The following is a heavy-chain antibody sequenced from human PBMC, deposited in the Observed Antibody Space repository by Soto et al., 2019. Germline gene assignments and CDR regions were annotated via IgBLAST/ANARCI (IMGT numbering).Heavy chain of an antibody. CDR1: GFTFSSYS. Sequence: GGSLRRSCAASGFTFSSYSMNWVRQAPGKGLEWVSSISSSSRYIYYADSVKGRFTISRDNAKNSLYLQMNSLRAEDTAVYYSARARTLFTTREHQFEPWGQGTLVTVSS. V-gene: IGHV3-21*01. CDR2: ISSSSRYI. J-gene: IGHJ5*02. CDR3: ARARTLFTTREHQFEP. D-gene: IGHD2-21*01.